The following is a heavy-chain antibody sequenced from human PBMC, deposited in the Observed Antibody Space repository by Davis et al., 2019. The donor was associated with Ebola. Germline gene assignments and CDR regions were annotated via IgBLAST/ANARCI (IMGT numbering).Heavy chain of an antibody. Sequence: GESLKISCAASGFTFNKYEMNWVRQAPGKGLEWISYISDSGSTTYYTDSVKGRFTISRDNAKNSLYLQMDSLRVEDTAIYYCARDAFSLSRYDTEDHWGQGTLVTVSS. CDR3: ARDAFSLSRYDTEDH. V-gene: IGHV3-48*03. CDR1: GFTFNKYE. D-gene: IGHD3-9*01. CDR2: ISDSGSTT. J-gene: IGHJ4*02.